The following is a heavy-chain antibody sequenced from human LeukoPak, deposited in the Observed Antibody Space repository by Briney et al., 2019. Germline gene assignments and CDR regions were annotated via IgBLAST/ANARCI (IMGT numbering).Heavy chain of an antibody. Sequence: PGGSLRLSCEASGLTFSSYSMNWVRQAPGKGLEWVSSIGSSSSSIYYAHSVKGRFTISRGNAKNSLYLQMNSLRAEDTAVYYCAREWQEAFDIWGQGTMVTVSS. CDR1: GLTFSSYS. CDR2: IGSSSSSI. J-gene: IGHJ3*02. V-gene: IGHV3-21*01. D-gene: IGHD5-12*01. CDR3: AREWQEAFDI.